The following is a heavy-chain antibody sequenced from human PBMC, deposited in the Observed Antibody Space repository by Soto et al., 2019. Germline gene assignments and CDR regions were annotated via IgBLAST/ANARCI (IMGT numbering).Heavy chain of an antibody. V-gene: IGHV3-23*01. Sequence: EVQLLESGGGLVQPGGSLRLSCAASGFTFSSYAMSWVRQAPGKGLECVSTISAGGDSTYSADSVKGRFTISRDNSKNTLYLQMNRLRAEETAIYYCAKACGSTMVALLIDAFDIWGQGTMVTVSP. CDR3: AKACGSTMVALLIDAFDI. J-gene: IGHJ3*02. CDR1: GFTFSSYA. D-gene: IGHD2-15*01. CDR2: ISAGGDST.